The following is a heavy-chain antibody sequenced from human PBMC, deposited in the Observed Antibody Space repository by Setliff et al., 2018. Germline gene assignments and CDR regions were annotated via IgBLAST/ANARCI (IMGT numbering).Heavy chain of an antibody. Sequence: PSETLSLTCTVYGVSFSDYYWGWVRQPPGKGLEWIGEINHSGSTNYIPALKSRLTISVDTSKNQFSLKLSSVTAADTAMYYCRFWSGYYKNDYWGQGTLVTVSS. V-gene: IGHV4-34*03. J-gene: IGHJ4*02. CDR2: INHSGST. CDR1: GVSFSDYY. D-gene: IGHD3-3*01. CDR3: RFWSGYYKNDY.